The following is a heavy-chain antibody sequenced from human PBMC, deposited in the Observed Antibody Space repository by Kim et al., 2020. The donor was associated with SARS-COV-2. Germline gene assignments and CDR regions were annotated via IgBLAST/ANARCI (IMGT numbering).Heavy chain of an antibody. CDR1: GFTFSSYA. CDR2: ISGSGGST. Sequence: GGSLRLSCAASGFTFSSYAMSWVRQAPGKGLEWVSAISGSGGSTYYADSVKGRFTISRDNFKNTLYLQMNSLRAEDTAVYYCAKLMYSSSWYYFDYWGQGTLVTVSS. V-gene: IGHV3-23*01. D-gene: IGHD6-13*01. CDR3: AKLMYSSSWYYFDY. J-gene: IGHJ4*02.